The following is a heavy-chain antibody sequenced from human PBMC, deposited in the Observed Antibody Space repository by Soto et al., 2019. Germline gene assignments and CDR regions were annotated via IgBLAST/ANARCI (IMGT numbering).Heavy chain of an antibody. D-gene: IGHD2-8*01. J-gene: IGHJ4*02. CDR2: ISYSGNT. CDR3: ARAPMVLSRSYFDS. CDR1: GCSISNFY. Sequence: XETRSLTCTVAGCSISNFYWSWIRQPPGKGLDWIGYISYSGNTNYNPSLKSRVSISVDTSKNQLSLNLTSVTAADTAVYYCARAPMVLSRSYFDSWGQGTPVTVSS. V-gene: IGHV4-59*01.